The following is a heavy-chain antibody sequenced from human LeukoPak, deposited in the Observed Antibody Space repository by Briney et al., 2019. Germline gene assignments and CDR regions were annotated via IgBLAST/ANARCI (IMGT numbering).Heavy chain of an antibody. D-gene: IGHD2-15*01. CDR3: ARFCSGGSCYPD. Sequence: ASVKVSCKASGYTFTSYGISWVRQAPGQGLEWMGRIIPILGIANYAQKFQGRVTITADKSTSTAYMELSSLRSEDTAVYYCARFCSGGSCYPDWGQGTLVTVSS. V-gene: IGHV1-69*04. CDR2: IIPILGIA. CDR1: GYTFTSYG. J-gene: IGHJ4*02.